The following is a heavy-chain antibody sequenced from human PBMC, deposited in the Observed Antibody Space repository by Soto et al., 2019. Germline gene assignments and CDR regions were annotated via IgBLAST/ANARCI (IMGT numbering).Heavy chain of an antibody. V-gene: IGHV1-2*02. J-gene: IGHJ6*02. Sequence: ASVKVSCKTSGYTFTDYYMHWVRQAPGQGLEWMGWINPNSGGTNYAQKFQGRVTMTRDTSISTAYMELNSLRAEDTAVYYCARGRTMDVSGQAPTVTV. CDR2: INPNSGGT. CDR3: ARGRTMDV. CDR1: GYTFTDYY.